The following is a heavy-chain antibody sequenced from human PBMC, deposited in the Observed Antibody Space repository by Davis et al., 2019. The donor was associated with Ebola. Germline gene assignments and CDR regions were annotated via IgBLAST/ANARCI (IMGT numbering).Heavy chain of an antibody. D-gene: IGHD3/OR15-3a*01. Sequence: GSLRLSCAASGFTFSNYNLNWVRQPPGKGLEWTGSIYSSGSTYYNPSLKSRVTMSVDTSKNQFSLNLTSVTAADTAVHYCARGSGAWTLVNWGQGTLVTVSS. CDR3: ARGSGAWTLVN. CDR1: GFTFSNYN. V-gene: IGHV4-39*02. J-gene: IGHJ4*02. CDR2: IYSSGST.